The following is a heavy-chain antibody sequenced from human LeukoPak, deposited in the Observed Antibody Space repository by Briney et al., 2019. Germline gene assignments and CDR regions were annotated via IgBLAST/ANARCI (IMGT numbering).Heavy chain of an antibody. J-gene: IGHJ4*02. CDR1: GFTFSSYS. Sequence: GGSLRLSCAASGFTFSSYSMNWVRQAPGKGLEWVSSISSSSSYIYYADSVKGRFTISRDNAKNSLYLQMNSLRAEDTAVYYCARSSIGRLVPLRDFDYWGQGTLATVSS. V-gene: IGHV3-21*01. D-gene: IGHD6-19*01. CDR3: ARSSIGRLVPLRDFDY. CDR2: ISSSSSYI.